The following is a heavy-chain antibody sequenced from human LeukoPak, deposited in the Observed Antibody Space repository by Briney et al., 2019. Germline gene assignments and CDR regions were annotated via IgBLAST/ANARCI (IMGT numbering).Heavy chain of an antibody. CDR2: INHSGST. V-gene: IGHV4-34*01. CDR3: ARGLLLYSGYDFLRY. J-gene: IGHJ4*02. CDR1: VGSFSGYY. Sequence: SETLSLTCAVYVGSFSGYYWSWIRQPPGKGLEWIGEINHSGSTNYNASLKSRVTISVDTSKNQFSLKLSSVTDAGTVVYYCARGLLLYSGYDFLRYWGQGTLVTVSS. D-gene: IGHD5-12*01.